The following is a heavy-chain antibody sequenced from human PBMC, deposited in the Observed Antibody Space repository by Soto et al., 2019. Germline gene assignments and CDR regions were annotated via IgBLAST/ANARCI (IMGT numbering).Heavy chain of an antibody. CDR1: GYRFTSTY. D-gene: IGHD2-15*01. CDR2: IDPNGGRR. J-gene: IGHJ4*02. CDR3: ARDLGGWPDY. Sequence: ASVKVSCKASGYRFTSTYMHWVRQAPGQGLEWMGVIDPNGGRRIYSEKFQGRVTITKDTSATTAYMELSSLRSEDTAVYYCARDLGGWPDYWGRGTLVTVSS. V-gene: IGHV1-46*01.